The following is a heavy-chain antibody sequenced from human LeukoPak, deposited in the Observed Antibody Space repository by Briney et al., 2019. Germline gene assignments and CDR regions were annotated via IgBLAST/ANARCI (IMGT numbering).Heavy chain of an antibody. CDR2: INPSGGST. J-gene: IGHJ4*02. CDR3: AGAPFYDYVWGSYRHPPSFDY. V-gene: IGHV1-46*01. CDR1: GYTFTSYY. D-gene: IGHD3-16*02. Sequence: ASVKVSCKASGYTFTSYYMHRVRQAPGQGLEWMGIINPSGGSTSYAQKFQGRVTMTRDTSTSTVYMELSSLRSEDTAVYYCAGAPFYDYVWGSYRHPPSFDYWGQGTLVTVSS.